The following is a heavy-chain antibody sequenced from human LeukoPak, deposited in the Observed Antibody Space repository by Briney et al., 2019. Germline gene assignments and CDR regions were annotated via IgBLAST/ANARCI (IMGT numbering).Heavy chain of an antibody. V-gene: IGHV4-39*07. CDR3: ARDYHMTILVD. J-gene: IGHJ4*02. Sequence: PSETLSLTCTVSGGSISTSGYYWGWIRQPPGKGLEWTGNIYHSGSTYYNPSLKSRVSISVDTSKNHFSLDLSSVAAADSAIYYCARDYHMTILVDWGQGTLVTVSS. CDR2: IYHSGST. CDR1: GGSISTSGYY. D-gene: IGHD3-22*01.